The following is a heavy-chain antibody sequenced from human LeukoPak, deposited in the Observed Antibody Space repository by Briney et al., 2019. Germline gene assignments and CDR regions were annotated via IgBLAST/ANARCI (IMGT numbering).Heavy chain of an antibody. Sequence: KVSCKASGYSFSDYYMHWVRQAPGQGLEWMGIIYPDDSNTIYGPSFQGQVTISADKSINTAYLEWSSLKASDTAIYYCARQGAAGKYYYYYMDVWGKGTTVTVSS. D-gene: IGHD6-13*01. V-gene: IGHV5-51*01. CDR1: GYSFSDYY. CDR2: IYPDDSNT. J-gene: IGHJ6*03. CDR3: ARQGAAGKYYYYYMDV.